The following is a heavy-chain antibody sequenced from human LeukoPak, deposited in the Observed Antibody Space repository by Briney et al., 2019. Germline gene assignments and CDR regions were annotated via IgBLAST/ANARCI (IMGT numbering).Heavy chain of an antibody. J-gene: IGHJ5*02. CDR2: INPSGGSA. V-gene: IGHV1-46*01. D-gene: IGHD3-3*01. CDR3: ASGPIPYYDFLSGYPRFDP. Sequence: ASVKVSCKASGYTFTSYYMHWVRQAPGQGLEWMGIINPSGGSASYAQKFQGRVTMTMDTSTSTAYMELSSLRSEDTAVYYCASGPIPYYDFLSGYPRFDPWGQGTLVTVSS. CDR1: GYTFTSYY.